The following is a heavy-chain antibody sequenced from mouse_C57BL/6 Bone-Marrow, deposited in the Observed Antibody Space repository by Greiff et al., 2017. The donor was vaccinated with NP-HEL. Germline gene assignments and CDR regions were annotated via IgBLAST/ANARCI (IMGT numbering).Heavy chain of an antibody. CDR3: GRHEERKLGRGAMDY. Sequence: VKLMESGAELVKPGASVKLSCKASGYTFTEYTIHWVKQRSGQGLEWIGWFYPGSGSIKYNEKFKDKATLTADKSSSTVYMELSRLTSEDSAVYFCGRHEERKLGRGAMDYWGQGTSVTVSS. CDR2: FYPGSGSI. D-gene: IGHD4-1*01. J-gene: IGHJ4*01. CDR1: GYTFTEYT. V-gene: IGHV1-62-2*01.